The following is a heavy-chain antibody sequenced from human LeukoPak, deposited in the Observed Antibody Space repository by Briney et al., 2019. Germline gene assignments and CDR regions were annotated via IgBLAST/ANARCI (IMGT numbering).Heavy chain of an antibody. V-gene: IGHV4-4*07. CDR3: ARELRIAAAGIGIDP. CDR2: IYTSGST. J-gene: IGHJ5*02. Sequence: SETLSLTCTVSGGSISSYYWSWIRQPAGKGLEWIGRIYTSGSTNYNPSLKSRVTMSVDTSKNQFSLKLSSVTAADTAVYYCARELRIAAAGIGIDPWGQGTLVTASS. CDR1: GGSISSYY. D-gene: IGHD6-13*01.